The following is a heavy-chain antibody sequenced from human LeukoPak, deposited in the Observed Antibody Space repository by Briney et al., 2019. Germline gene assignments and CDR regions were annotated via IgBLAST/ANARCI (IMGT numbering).Heavy chain of an antibody. CDR1: GYFFTGYY. Sequence: GASVKVSCKDCGYFFTGYYIHWVRQAPGQAREWMGWINPNSGGTKYAQKFQGRLTMTRDTSISTANMELSRLRSDDTAVYYCARERTTVVTLDYYYGMDVWGQGTTVTVSS. V-gene: IGHV1-2*02. J-gene: IGHJ6*02. D-gene: IGHD4-23*01. CDR3: ARERTTVVTLDYYYGMDV. CDR2: INPNSGGT.